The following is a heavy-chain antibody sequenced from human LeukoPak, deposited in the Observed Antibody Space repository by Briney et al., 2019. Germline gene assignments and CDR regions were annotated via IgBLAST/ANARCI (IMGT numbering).Heavy chain of an antibody. CDR2: IYHNGGT. CDR1: GGSISRGDYY. J-gene: IGHJ4*02. CDR3: ARGPGQLYFDS. D-gene: IGHD6-13*01. V-gene: IGHV4-30-2*01. Sequence: TSETLSLTCTVSGGSISRGDYYWSWIRQPPGKGLEYIGYIYHNGGTYYNLPLKGRVSISADRSKNHFSLKWNFVTAADTAVYYCARGPGQLYFDSWGQGALVTVSS.